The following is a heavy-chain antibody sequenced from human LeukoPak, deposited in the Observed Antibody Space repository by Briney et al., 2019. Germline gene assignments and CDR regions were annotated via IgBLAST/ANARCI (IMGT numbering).Heavy chain of an antibody. V-gene: IGHV3-64*01. Sequence: GGSLRLSCAASGFTFSIYAMHWVRQAPGKGLESVSGISSNGGSTYYANSVKGRFTVSRDNSKNTLYLQVGSLRAEDMAVYYCARVKYGERALDIWGQGTMVTVSS. D-gene: IGHD4-17*01. CDR2: ISSNGGST. CDR3: ARVKYGERALDI. J-gene: IGHJ3*02. CDR1: GFTFSIYA.